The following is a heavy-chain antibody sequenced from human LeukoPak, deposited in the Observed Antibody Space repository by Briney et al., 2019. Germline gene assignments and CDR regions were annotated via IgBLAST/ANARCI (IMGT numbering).Heavy chain of an antibody. CDR3: ARGRGYSGYEDY. J-gene: IGHJ4*02. Sequence: ASVKVSCKASGYTFTSYGISWVRQAPGQGPEWMGWISAYNGNTNYAQKLQGRVTMTRNTSISTAYMELSSLRSEDTAVYYCARGRGYSGYEDYWGQGTLVTVSS. V-gene: IGHV1-18*01. CDR2: ISAYNGNT. D-gene: IGHD5-12*01. CDR1: GYTFTSYG.